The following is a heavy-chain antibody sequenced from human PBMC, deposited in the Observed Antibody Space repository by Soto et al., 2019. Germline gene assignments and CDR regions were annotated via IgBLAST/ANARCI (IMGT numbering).Heavy chain of an antibody. J-gene: IGHJ6*02. CDR1: GFTFSSYA. CDR3: AGSGWSYEIYYYYYGMDV. CDR2: ISGSGGST. Sequence: PGGSLRLSCAASGFTFSSYAMSWVRQAPGKGLEWVSAISGSGGSTYYADSVKGRFTISRDNSKNTLYLQMNSRRAEDTAVYYCAGSGWSYEIYYYYYGMDVWGQGTTVTVSS. D-gene: IGHD6-19*01. V-gene: IGHV3-23*01.